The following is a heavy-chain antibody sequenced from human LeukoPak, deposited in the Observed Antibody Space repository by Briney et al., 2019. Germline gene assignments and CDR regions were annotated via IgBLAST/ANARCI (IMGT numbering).Heavy chain of an antibody. CDR1: GFTSTSYN. J-gene: IGHJ6*03. V-gene: IGHV1-2*02. D-gene: IGHD6-13*01. CDR2: INPNSGST. CDR3: ARQPSVYYYMDV. Sequence: ASVKVSCKASGFTSTSYNMHWVRQAPGQGLEWMGWINPNSGSTNYAQKFQGRVTMTRDTSISTAYMELSRLRSDDTAVYYCARQPSVYYYMDVWGKGTTVTVSS.